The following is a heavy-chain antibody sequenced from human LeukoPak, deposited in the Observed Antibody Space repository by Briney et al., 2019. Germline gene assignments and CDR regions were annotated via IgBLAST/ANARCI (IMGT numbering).Heavy chain of an antibody. Sequence: ASVKVSCKASRYTFTSDDINWVRQATGQGLEWMGCMNPHSGNTGYAQKFQGRVTMTRNTSITTAYMELSSLRSEDTATYYCAIGGGYGLGNYYLDYWGQGTLVTVSS. V-gene: IGHV1-8*01. CDR2: MNPHSGNT. J-gene: IGHJ4*02. D-gene: IGHD3-10*01. CDR3: AIGGGYGLGNYYLDY. CDR1: RYTFTSDD.